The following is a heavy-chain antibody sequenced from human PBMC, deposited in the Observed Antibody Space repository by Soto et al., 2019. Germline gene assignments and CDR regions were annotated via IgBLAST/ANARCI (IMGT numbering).Heavy chain of an antibody. V-gene: IGHV1-46*01. D-gene: IGHD3-10*01. CDR3: ARVELSSYYYGMDV. CDR1: GYTFISYY. Sequence: QVQLVQSGPEVKKPGASVKVSCKASGYTFISYYIHWVRQAPGQGLEWMGILNPSDGTTTYAQKFQGRVTMTRDTSASTVYMELSSLRYEDRAVYYCARVELSSYYYGMDVWGQGTTVTVAS. CDR2: LNPSDGTT. J-gene: IGHJ6*02.